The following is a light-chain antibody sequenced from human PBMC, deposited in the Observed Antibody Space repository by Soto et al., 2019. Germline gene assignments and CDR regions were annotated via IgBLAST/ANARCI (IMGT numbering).Light chain of an antibody. V-gene: IGKV3-15*01. CDR2: GAS. CDR3: QQYDNWPWT. CDR1: QSISDT. Sequence: EIVMTQSPATLSVSPGGRATLSCRASQSISDTLAWYQHKPGQAPRLLIHGASTRAPGFPARFSGSGSGTDFTLTISSLQSEDFAVYYCQQYDNWPWTFVQGTKVDIK. J-gene: IGKJ1*01.